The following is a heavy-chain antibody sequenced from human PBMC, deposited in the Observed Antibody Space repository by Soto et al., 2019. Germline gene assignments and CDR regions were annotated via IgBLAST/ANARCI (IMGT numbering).Heavy chain of an antibody. D-gene: IGHD3-9*01. CDR2: IYYTGST. V-gene: IGHV4-30-4*01. J-gene: IGHJ4*02. CDR1: GESISNGDYC. CDR3: ARGLNFDLLTASVQRYFDS. Sequence: SETLSLTCTVSGESISNGDYCWRWIRQPPGKGREGIGHIYYTGSTLYNPSLKSRVSMSGDTSKSRFSLNLSSVSAADTAVYFCARGLNFDLLTASVQRYFDSWGQGTLVTVSS.